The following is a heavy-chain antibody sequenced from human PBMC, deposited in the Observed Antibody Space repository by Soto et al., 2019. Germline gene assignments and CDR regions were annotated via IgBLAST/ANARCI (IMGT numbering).Heavy chain of an antibody. CDR1: GFTFSSYA. Sequence: GGSLRLSCAASGFTFSSYAMSWVRQAPGKGLEWVSAISGSGGSTYYADSVKGRFTISRDNSKNTLYLQMNSLRAEDTAVYYCAKAAYYDFWSGYWEGVVDAFDIWGQGTMVTVSS. CDR3: AKAAYYDFWSGYWEGVVDAFDI. D-gene: IGHD3-3*01. V-gene: IGHV3-23*01. J-gene: IGHJ3*02. CDR2: ISGSGGST.